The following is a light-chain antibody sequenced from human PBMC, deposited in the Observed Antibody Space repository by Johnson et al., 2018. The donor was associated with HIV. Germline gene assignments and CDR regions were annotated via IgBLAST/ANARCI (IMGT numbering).Light chain of an antibody. CDR3: GTWDSSLSAHNYV. CDR1: SSNIGNSY. Sequence: HSVLTQPPSVSAAPGQKVTISCSGSSSNIGNSYISWYQQLPGTAPKLLIYENNKRPSGIPDRFSGSKSGTSATLDITGLQTGDEADYYCGTWDSSLSAHNYVFGTGTKVTVL. CDR2: ENN. V-gene: IGLV1-51*02. J-gene: IGLJ1*01.